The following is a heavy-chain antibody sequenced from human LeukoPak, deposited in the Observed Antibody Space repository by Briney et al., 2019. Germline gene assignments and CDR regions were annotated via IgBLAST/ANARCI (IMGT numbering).Heavy chain of an antibody. CDR1: GGSISSGSYY. CDR2: IYTSGST. D-gene: IGHD1-26*01. V-gene: IGHV4-61*02. Sequence: ASQTLSLTCTVSGGSISSGSYYWSWIRQPAGKGLEWIGRIYTSGSTNYNPSLKSRVTISVDTSKNQFSLKLSSVTAADTAVYYCASGGGLRFDPWGQGTLVTVSS. J-gene: IGHJ5*02. CDR3: ASGGGLRFDP.